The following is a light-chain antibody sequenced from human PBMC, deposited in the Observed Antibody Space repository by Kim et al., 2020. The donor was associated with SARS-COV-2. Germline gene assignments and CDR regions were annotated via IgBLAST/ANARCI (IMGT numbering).Light chain of an antibody. CDR1: SIGLQS. Sequence: SYELTQPPSVSVAPGKTARITCGENSIGLQSVHWYQQKPGQDLVLVIYYDTDRPSGIPERFSGSNSGNTATLTISRVEAGDEADYYCQVWDTGSDHPIFGGGTKVTVL. J-gene: IGLJ2*01. V-gene: IGLV3-21*04. CDR2: YDT. CDR3: QVWDTGSDHPI.